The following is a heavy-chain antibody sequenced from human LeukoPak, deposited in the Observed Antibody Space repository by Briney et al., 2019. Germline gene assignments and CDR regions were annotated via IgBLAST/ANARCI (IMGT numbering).Heavy chain of an antibody. D-gene: IGHD5-24*01. Sequence: SETLSLTCTVSGGSISPYYWSWIRQPPGKGLEWIGYISYSGSTNYNPSLESRVTISVDTSKNQFSLKLNSVTAADTAVYYCTRDRRDGYNYVDYWGQGTLVTVSS. V-gene: IGHV4-59*01. CDR3: TRDRRDGYNYVDY. J-gene: IGHJ4*02. CDR2: ISYSGST. CDR1: GGSISPYY.